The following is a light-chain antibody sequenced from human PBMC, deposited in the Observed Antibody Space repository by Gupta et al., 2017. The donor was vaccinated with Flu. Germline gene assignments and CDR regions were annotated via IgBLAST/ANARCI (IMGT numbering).Light chain of an antibody. CDR1: NIGIKS. Sequence: GQTARITCGGNNIGIKSVHWYQQKPGQAPVLVVHDDSARPSGIPERISGSNSGDTATLTISTVEAGDEADYSCQVWDSGKEQVVFGGGTKLTVL. J-gene: IGLJ3*02. CDR2: DDS. CDR3: QVWDSGKEQVV. V-gene: IGLV3-21*02.